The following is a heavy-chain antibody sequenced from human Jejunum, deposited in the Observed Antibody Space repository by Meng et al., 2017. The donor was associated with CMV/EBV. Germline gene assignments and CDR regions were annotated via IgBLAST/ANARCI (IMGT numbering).Heavy chain of an antibody. CDR2: FDSSETY. CDR1: VGAINIDY. D-gene: IGHD4/OR15-4a*01. CDR3: VSGPGGATREGFDH. J-gene: IGHJ4*02. Sequence: QAQLPRWGPGRVQHTATLPLTPTVSVGAINIDYWSCIRQSAGKGLEWSGRFDSSETYNEHPSLNTRVTMSLDTSKKKFSLILSPVTAAVTARYYCVSGPGGATREGFDHWGLGTLVTVSS. V-gene: IGHV4-4*07.